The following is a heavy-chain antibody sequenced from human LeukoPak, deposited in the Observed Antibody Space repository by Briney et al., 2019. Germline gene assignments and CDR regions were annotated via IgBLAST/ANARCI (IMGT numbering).Heavy chain of an antibody. CDR1: GYTFTSYD. CDR2: MNPNSGNT. CDR3: ARDYDILTGPHYYYYYGMDV. V-gene: IGHV1-8*01. J-gene: IGHJ6*02. Sequence: ASVKVSCKASGYTFTSYDINWVRQATGQGLGWMGWMNPNSGNTGYAQKFQGRVTMTRNTSISTAYMELSSLRSEDTAVYYCARDYDILTGPHYYYYYGMDVWGQGTTVTVSS. D-gene: IGHD3-9*01.